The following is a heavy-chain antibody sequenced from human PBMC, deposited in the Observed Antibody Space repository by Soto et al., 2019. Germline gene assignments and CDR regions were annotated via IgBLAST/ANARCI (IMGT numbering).Heavy chain of an antibody. CDR1: GGTFSSYA. J-gene: IGHJ4*02. CDR2: IIPIFGTA. D-gene: IGHD6-13*01. Sequence: SVKVSCKASGGTFSSYAISWVRQAPGQGLEWMGGIIPIFGTANYAQKFQGRVTITADESTSTAYMELSSLRSEDTAVYYCARDRVAAAGNFDYWGQGTLVTVSS. V-gene: IGHV1-69*13. CDR3: ARDRVAAAGNFDY.